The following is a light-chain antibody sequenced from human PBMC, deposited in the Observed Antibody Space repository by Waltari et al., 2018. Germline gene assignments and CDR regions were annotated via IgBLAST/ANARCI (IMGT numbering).Light chain of an antibody. CDR2: RNT. V-gene: IGLV1-47*01. CDR3: ASWDDRLGGVL. CDR1: RTAIGNNY. Sequence: QSVLTAPSSASGTPGPMVTMSCSGGRTAIGNNYVDWYQLLPGTTPQLLIYRNTQRPSGAPDRISASKSGTSASLAISGLRSEDEAIYYCASWDDRLGGVLFGGGTKLTVL. J-gene: IGLJ2*01.